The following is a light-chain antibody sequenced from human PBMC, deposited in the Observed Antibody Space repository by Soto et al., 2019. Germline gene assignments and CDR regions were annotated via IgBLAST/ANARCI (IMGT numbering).Light chain of an antibody. CDR3: QQYNSYSPWT. CDR2: DAS. J-gene: IGKJ1*01. Sequence: DIQMTQSPSTLSASVGDRVTITCRASQSISNWLAWYQQKPGKAPKLLIYDASSLESGVPSRFSGSGSGTEFTLTISSLQPDDFATYYCQQYNSYSPWTFGQGTKV. V-gene: IGKV1-5*01. CDR1: QSISNW.